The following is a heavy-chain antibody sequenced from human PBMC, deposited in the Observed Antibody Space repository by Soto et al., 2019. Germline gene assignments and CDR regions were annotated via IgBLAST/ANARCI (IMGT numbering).Heavy chain of an antibody. CDR3: SRVTTMGGY. CDR1: GFRFRDYW. V-gene: IGHV3-7*01. CDR2: IKQDGSEK. J-gene: IGHJ4*02. Sequence: EVQLVESGGGLVQPGGSLRLSCAASGFRFRDYWMYWVRQTPGKGLEWVANIKQDGSEKYYVDSVKGRFTISRDNARNSLFMQRDGLRDEDTAVYFSSRVTTMGGYWGQGTLVTVSS. D-gene: IGHD4-17*01.